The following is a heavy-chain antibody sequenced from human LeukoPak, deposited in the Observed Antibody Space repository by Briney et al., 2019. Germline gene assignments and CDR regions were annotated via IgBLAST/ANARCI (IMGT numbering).Heavy chain of an antibody. Sequence: NPSETLSLTCTVSGYSISSGYYWGWIRQPPGKGLEWIGSIYHSGSTYYNPSLKSRVTISVDTSKNQFSLKLSSVTAADTAVYYCAVTMVRGVICYFDYWGQGTLVTVSS. CDR3: AVTMVRGVICYFDY. D-gene: IGHD3-10*01. CDR2: IYHSGST. J-gene: IGHJ4*02. V-gene: IGHV4-38-2*02. CDR1: GYSISSGYY.